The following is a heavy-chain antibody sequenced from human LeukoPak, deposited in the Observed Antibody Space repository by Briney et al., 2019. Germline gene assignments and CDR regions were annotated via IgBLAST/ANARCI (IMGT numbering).Heavy chain of an antibody. Sequence: PGGSLRLSCAASGFTFSSYAMSWVRQAPGKGLEWVSAISGSGGSTYYADSVKGRFTISRDNSKNTLYLQMTSLRAEDTAVYYCAKGIIVVVTAITNWGQGTLVTVSS. CDR3: AKGIIVVVTAITN. CDR1: GFTFSSYA. V-gene: IGHV3-23*01. D-gene: IGHD2-21*02. J-gene: IGHJ4*02. CDR2: ISGSGGST.